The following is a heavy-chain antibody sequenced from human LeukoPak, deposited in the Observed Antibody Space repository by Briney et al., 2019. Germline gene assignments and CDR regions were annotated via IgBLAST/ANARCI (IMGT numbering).Heavy chain of an antibody. CDR1: GFTFSSYE. D-gene: IGHD6-19*01. J-gene: IGHJ4*02. CDR2: ISSSGSTI. V-gene: IGHV3-48*03. Sequence: GGSLRLSCAASGFTFSSYEMNWVRQAPGKGLEWVSYISSSGSTIYYADSVKGRFTISRDNAKNSLYLQMNSLRAEDTTVYCSARTSSGWYDYWGQGTLVTVSS. CDR3: ARTSSGWYDY.